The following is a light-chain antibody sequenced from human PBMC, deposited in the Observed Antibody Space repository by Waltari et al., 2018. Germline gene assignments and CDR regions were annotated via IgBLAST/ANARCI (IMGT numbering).Light chain of an antibody. J-gene: IGKJ4*01. V-gene: IGKV3-11*01. CDR1: QSAGDY. Sequence: EIVLTPSPITLSLNPGDRATLSCRASQSAGDYLAWYQQKPGQPPRLLIYDSTIRAPGFPARFSGSGSGTDFTLTISGLEPEDFAVYFCQLRTNWPPGLTFGGGTKVEIK. CDR2: DST. CDR3: QLRTNWPPGLT.